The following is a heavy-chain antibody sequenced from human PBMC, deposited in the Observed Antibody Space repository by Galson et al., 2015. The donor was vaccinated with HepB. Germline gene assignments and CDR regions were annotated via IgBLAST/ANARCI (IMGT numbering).Heavy chain of an antibody. CDR2: INAGNGNT. CDR1: GYTFSSYA. J-gene: IGHJ4*02. CDR3: ARVVTLAVAGLGY. Sequence: SVKVSCKASGYTFSSYAMHWVRQAPGQRLEWMGWINAGNGNTKYSQKFQGRVTITRDTSANTAYMELSSLRSEDTAVYYCARVVTLAVAGLGYWGQGTLVTVSS. D-gene: IGHD6-19*01. V-gene: IGHV1-3*01.